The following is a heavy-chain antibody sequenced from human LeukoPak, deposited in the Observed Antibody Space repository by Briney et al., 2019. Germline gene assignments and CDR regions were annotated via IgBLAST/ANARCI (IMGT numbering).Heavy chain of an antibody. D-gene: IGHD5-24*01. CDR1: GFTFSSYG. V-gene: IGHV3-33*06. CDR3: AKSRRDGYNKDAFDI. J-gene: IGHJ3*02. Sequence: PGGSLRLSCAAPGFTFSSYGMHWVRQAPGKGLEWVAVIWYDGSNKYYADPVKGRFTISRDNSKNTLYLQMNSLRAEDTAAYYCAKSRRDGYNKDAFDIWGQGTMVTVSS. CDR2: IWYDGSNK.